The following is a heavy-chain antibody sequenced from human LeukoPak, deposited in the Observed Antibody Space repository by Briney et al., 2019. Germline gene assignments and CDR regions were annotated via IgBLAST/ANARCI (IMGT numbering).Heavy chain of an antibody. CDR3: AKDRQQWLVPDWFDP. Sequence: PGGSLRLSCAASGFTFSSYAMSWVRQAPGQGLEWVSAISGSGGSTYYADSVKGRFTISRDNSKNTLYLQMNSLRAEDTAVYYCAKDRQQWLVPDWFDPWGQGTLVTVSS. J-gene: IGHJ5*02. V-gene: IGHV3-23*01. CDR1: GFTFSSYA. D-gene: IGHD6-19*01. CDR2: ISGSGGST.